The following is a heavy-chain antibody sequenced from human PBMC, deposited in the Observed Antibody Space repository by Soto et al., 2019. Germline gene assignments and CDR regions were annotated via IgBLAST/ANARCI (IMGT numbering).Heavy chain of an antibody. D-gene: IGHD1-1*01. V-gene: IGHV3-33*01. J-gene: IGHJ3*02. CDR1: GFTFSSYG. CDR2: IWDDGSNK. CDR3: ARDRAYAGTGQDAFYI. Sequence: QVQLVESGGGVVQPGRSLRLSCAASGFTFSSYGMHWVRQAPGKGLEWVAVIWDDGSNKYYADSVKGRFTISRDNSKNTLYLQMNSLRAEDTAVYYCARDRAYAGTGQDAFYIWGQGTMVTVSS.